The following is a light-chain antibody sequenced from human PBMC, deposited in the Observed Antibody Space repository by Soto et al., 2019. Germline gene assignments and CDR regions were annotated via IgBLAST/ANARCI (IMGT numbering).Light chain of an antibody. CDR3: SPYTSSSTYV. CDR2: EVS. V-gene: IGLV2-14*01. Sequence: QSVLTQPASVSGSPGQSITISCTGSSTDVGGYNYVSWYQQHPGKAPKVMIYEVSNRPSGVSNRFSGSKSGNTASLTISGLQAEDEADYYCSPYTSSSTYVFGTGTKV. CDR1: STDVGGYNY. J-gene: IGLJ1*01.